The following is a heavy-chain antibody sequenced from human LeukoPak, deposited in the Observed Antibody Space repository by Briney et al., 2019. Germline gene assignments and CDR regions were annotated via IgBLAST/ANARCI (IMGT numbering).Heavy chain of an antibody. J-gene: IGHJ4*02. CDR2: ISATGGST. V-gene: IGHV3-23*01. CDR1: GFTFSSYG. D-gene: IGHD5-24*01. CDR3: TSGSNRGGTDRS. Sequence: GGSLRLSCAASGFTFSSYGITWVRQAPAKGLDWVSTISATGGSTYYADSVKGRFTISRDNAKNSLYLQMNSLRAEDTAVYYCTSGSNRGGTDRSWGQGTLVTVSS.